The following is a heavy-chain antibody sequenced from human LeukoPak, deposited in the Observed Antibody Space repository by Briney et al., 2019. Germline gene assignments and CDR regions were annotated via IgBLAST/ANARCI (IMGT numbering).Heavy chain of an antibody. CDR1: GFTFSSYG. V-gene: IGHV3-30*18. Sequence: GGSLRLSCAASGFTFSSYGMHWVRQAPGKGLEWVAVISYDGSNKYYADSVKGRFTISRDNSKNTLYLQMNSLRAEDTAVYYCAKAGEQWPVGTYWGQGTLVTVSS. CDR3: AKAGEQWPVGTY. J-gene: IGHJ4*02. D-gene: IGHD6-19*01. CDR2: ISYDGSNK.